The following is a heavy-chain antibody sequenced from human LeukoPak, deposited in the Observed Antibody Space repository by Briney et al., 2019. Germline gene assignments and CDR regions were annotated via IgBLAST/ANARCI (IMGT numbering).Heavy chain of an antibody. Sequence: GGSLTLSCAASGCTFSSCSMNWVRQPPGKGLEWVSYISNSSSTIYYADSVKGRFTISRDNAKNPLYLQMKSLRAADTAVYYCARSKGYCSSTSCYRVGSWYFDLWGRGTLVTVSS. CDR3: ARSKGYCSSTSCYRVGSWYFDL. CDR2: ISNSSSTI. V-gene: IGHV3-48*01. J-gene: IGHJ2*01. D-gene: IGHD2-2*02. CDR1: GCTFSSCS.